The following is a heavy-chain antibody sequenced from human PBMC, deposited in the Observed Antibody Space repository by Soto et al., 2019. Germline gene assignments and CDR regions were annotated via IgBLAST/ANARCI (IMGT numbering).Heavy chain of an antibody. CDR1: GITFSTYG. D-gene: IGHD1-26*01. V-gene: IGHV3-30*18. CDR3: AKDKLAQIVGASDAFDI. Sequence: GGSLRLSCAVSGITFSTYGMHWVRQAPGKGLEWVAIISYDGRNKYYADSMKGRFTISRDNSKSTLYLQMNSLRSEDTAVYYCAKDKLAQIVGASDAFDIWGQGIMVTVSS. CDR2: ISYDGRNK. J-gene: IGHJ3*02.